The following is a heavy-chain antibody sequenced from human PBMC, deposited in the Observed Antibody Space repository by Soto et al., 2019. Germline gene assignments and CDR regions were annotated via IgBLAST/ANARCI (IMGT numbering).Heavy chain of an antibody. J-gene: IGHJ4*02. V-gene: IGHV4-34*01. D-gene: IGHD6-19*01. CDR3: ARARMAVAGGPVYYIAF. Sequence: SETLCLTCAVSGGSFSGYYWSWIRQPPGKGLEWIGEINHSGSTNYNPSPTSRVTLSVATSKNQFPLKLSSVTAADTAVYYCARARMAVAGGPVYYIAFWGQGTLVTVSS. CDR1: GGSFSGYY. CDR2: INHSGST.